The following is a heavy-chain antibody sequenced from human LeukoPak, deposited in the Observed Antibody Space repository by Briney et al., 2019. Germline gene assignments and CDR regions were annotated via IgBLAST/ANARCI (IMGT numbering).Heavy chain of an antibody. CDR1: GFTFGHYE. D-gene: IGHD3-10*01. CDR3: ARVIAYYGSGRNYYFDC. CDR2: INGGGTTM. V-gene: IGHV3-48*03. Sequence: GGSLRLSCAASGFTFGHYEMNWVRQAPGKGLEWISYINGGGTTMFYADSVEGRFTVSRDNAKNSMYLQMDSLRAEDTAVYFCARVIAYYGSGRNYYFDCWGQGTLATVSS. J-gene: IGHJ4*02.